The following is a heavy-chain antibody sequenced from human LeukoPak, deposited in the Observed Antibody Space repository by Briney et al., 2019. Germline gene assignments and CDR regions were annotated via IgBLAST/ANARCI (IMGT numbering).Heavy chain of an antibody. Sequence: PSETLSLTCAVYGGSFSGYYWSWIRQPPGKGLEWIGEINYSGSTNYNPSLKSRVTISVDTSKNQFSLKLSSVTAADTAVYYCARGRVTMAAAYYYGMDVWGQGTTVTVPS. D-gene: IGHD6-13*01. CDR1: GGSFSGYY. CDR3: ARGRVTMAAAYYYGMDV. V-gene: IGHV4-34*09. CDR2: INYSGST. J-gene: IGHJ6*02.